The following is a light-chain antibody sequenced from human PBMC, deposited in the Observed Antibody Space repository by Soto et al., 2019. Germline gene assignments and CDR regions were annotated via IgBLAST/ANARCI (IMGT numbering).Light chain of an antibody. CDR1: ISNIGSKY. CDR3: AAWDESRNAWV. CDR2: RDD. J-gene: IGLJ3*02. V-gene: IGLV1-47*01. Sequence: QSVLTQPPSASTTPGQRVTIFCSGGISNIGSKYVYWYQHLPGADPTLLIYRDDQRPSGVLDRCSGSKSGTSASLAISGLRYEDEDDYYCAAWDESRNAWVFGGGTKLTVL.